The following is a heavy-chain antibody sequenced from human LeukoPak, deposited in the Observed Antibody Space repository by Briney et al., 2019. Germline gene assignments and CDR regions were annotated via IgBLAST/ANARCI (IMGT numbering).Heavy chain of an antibody. V-gene: IGHV3-74*01. CDR2: INSDGSST. Sequence: PGGSLRLSCAASGFTFSSYWMHWVRQAPGKGLVWVSRINSDGSSTSYADSVKGRFTISRDNAKNTLYLQMNSLRAEDTAVYYCARTQMGVRGAKPDAFDIWGQGTMVTVSS. J-gene: IGHJ3*02. CDR1: GFTFSSYW. D-gene: IGHD3-10*01. CDR3: ARTQMGVRGAKPDAFDI.